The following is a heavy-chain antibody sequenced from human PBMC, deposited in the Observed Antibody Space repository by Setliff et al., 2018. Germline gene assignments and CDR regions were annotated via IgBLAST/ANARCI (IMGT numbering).Heavy chain of an antibody. CDR1: GFTFSNYA. CDR3: AKQARRFGELLYLSGGSDY. V-gene: IGHV3-23*01. D-gene: IGHD3-10*01. Sequence: PGESLKISCAASGFTFSNYAMSWVRQAPGKGPEWVSIISGSGDTTYYADSVKGRFTISRDNSKNTLYLQMNGLRAEDTAVYYCAKQARRFGELLYLSGGSDYWGQGTLVTVSS. CDR2: ISGSGDTT. J-gene: IGHJ4*02.